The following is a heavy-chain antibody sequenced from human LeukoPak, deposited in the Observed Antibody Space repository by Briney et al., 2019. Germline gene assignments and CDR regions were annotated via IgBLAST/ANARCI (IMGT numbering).Heavy chain of an antibody. CDR1: GYTFTSYD. D-gene: IGHD6-13*01. J-gene: IGHJ4*02. Sequence: ASVKVSCKASGYTFTSYDINWVRQATGQGLEWMGWMNPNSGNTGSAQKFQGRVTMTRNPSISTAYMELSSLRSEDTAVYYCARGVDQQQLVEENYYFDYWGQGTLVTASS. V-gene: IGHV1-8*01. CDR2: MNPNSGNT. CDR3: ARGVDQQQLVEENYYFDY.